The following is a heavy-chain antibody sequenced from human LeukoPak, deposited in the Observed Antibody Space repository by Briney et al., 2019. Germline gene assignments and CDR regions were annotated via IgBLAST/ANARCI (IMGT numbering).Heavy chain of an antibody. J-gene: IGHJ4*02. CDR3: ANEYYYGSGSYYKSVVFDY. Sequence: GGSLRLSCAASGFTLSSYAMSWVRQAPGKGLEWVSTISGSGGSTYYADSVKGQFTISRDNSKNTLYLQMNSLRADDTAIYYCANEYYYGSGSYYKSVVFDYWGQGTLVTVSS. CDR1: GFTLSSYA. CDR2: ISGSGGST. V-gene: IGHV3-23*01. D-gene: IGHD3-10*01.